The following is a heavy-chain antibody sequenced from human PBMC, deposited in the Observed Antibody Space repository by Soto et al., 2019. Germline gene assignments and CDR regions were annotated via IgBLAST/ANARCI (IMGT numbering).Heavy chain of an antibody. CDR2: INHSGST. J-gene: IGHJ3*02. CDR3: ARGVTMIRGVIGGAFDI. V-gene: IGHV4-34*01. CDR1: GGSFSGYY. Sequence: SETLSLTCAVYGGSFSGYYWSWLRQPPGKGLEWIGEINHSGSTNYNPSLKSRVTISVDTSKNQFYLKLSSVTAADTAVYYCARGVTMIRGVIGGAFDIWGQGTMVTVS. D-gene: IGHD3-10*01.